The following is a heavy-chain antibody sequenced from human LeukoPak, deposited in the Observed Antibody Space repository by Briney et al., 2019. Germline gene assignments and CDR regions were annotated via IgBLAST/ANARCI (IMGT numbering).Heavy chain of an antibody. CDR1: GVSISSSNSY. CDR2: IYFSGNT. Sequence: SETLSLTCTVSGVSISSSNSYWGWIRQPPGKGLEWIGSIYFSGNTYYNASLKSQVSISVDTSKNQFSLRLTAVTAADTAVYYCARQTGSGLFILPGGQGTLVTVSS. V-gene: IGHV4-39*01. D-gene: IGHD3/OR15-3a*01. J-gene: IGHJ4*02. CDR3: ARQTGSGLFILP.